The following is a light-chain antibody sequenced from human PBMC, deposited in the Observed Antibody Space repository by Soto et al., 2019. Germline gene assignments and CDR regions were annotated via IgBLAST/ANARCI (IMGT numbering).Light chain of an antibody. J-gene: IGKJ3*01. V-gene: IGKV3-20*01. CDR2: GAS. CDR1: QSVSSNY. CDR3: QQYSSSPPEFT. Sequence: EIVLTQSPGTLSVSPGERVTLSCRASQSVSSNYLAWYQQRPGQAPRLLIFGASYRATGIPDRFSGSGSGTDFTLTISRLVPEDFAVYYCQQYSSSPPEFTFGPGTKVDSK.